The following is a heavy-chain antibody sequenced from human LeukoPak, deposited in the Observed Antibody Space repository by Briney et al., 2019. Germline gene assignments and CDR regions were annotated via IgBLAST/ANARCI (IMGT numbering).Heavy chain of an antibody. D-gene: IGHD2-2*01. J-gene: IGHJ4*02. V-gene: IGHV4-34*01. CDR2: INHSGST. CDR1: GGSFSGYY. Sequence: PSETLSLTCAVYGGSFSGYYWSWIRQPPGKGLEWIGEINHSGSTNYNPSLKSRVTISVDTSKNQFSLKLSSVTAADTAVYYCAGGREYQLLLRGYFDYWGQGTLVTVSS. CDR3: AGGREYQLLLRGYFDY.